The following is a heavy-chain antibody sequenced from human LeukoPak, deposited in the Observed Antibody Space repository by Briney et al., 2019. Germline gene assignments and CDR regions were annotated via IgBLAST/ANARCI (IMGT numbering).Heavy chain of an antibody. J-gene: IGHJ4*01. V-gene: IGHV3-15*01. CDR1: GFTCTNAW. CDR3: TASGGSSRFDY. Sequence: GGSLRLSCAASGFTCTNAWMTWVRQAPGKGLEWVGLIKSKTDGETTDYAAPVKGRLTISRDDSKNTLYLQMDSLKTEDTAVYYCTASGGSSRFDYWGHGTLVTVSS. CDR2: IKSKTDGETT. D-gene: IGHD1-26*01.